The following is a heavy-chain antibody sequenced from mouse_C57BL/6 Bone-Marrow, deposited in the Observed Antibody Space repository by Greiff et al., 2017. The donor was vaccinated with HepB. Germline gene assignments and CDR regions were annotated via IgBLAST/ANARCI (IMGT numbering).Heavy chain of an antibody. V-gene: IGHV5-17*01. CDR2: ISSGSSTI. CDR1: GFTFSDYG. Sequence: EVKLMESGGGLVKPGGSLKLSCAASGFTFSDYGMHWVRQAPEKGLEWVAYISSGSSTIYYADTGKGRFPIDRDNATNTLFLHMTSLRSEYTAMYYCASNWGGDYYAMDYWGQGTSVTVSS. CDR3: ASNWGGDYYAMDY. D-gene: IGHD4-1*01. J-gene: IGHJ4*01.